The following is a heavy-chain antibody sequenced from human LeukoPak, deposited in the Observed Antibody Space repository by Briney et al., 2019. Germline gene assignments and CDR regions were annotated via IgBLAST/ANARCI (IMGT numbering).Heavy chain of an antibody. J-gene: IGHJ4*02. CDR1: GGSFGGYY. Sequence: SETLSLTCAVYGGSFGGYYWSWIRQPPGKGLEWIGEINHSGSTNYNPSLKSRVTISVDTSKNQFSLKLSSVTAADTAVYYCARGGVVVAATRPFDYWGQGTLVTVSS. D-gene: IGHD2-15*01. V-gene: IGHV4-34*01. CDR2: INHSGST. CDR3: ARGGVVVAATRPFDY.